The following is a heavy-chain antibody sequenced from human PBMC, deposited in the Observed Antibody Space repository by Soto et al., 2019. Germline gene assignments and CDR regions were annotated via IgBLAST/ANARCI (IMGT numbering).Heavy chain of an antibody. CDR1: GGSISSSNW. D-gene: IGHD1-26*01. CDR2: IYHSGST. Sequence: KPSETLSLTCAVSGGSISSSNWWSWVRQPPGKGREWIGEIYHSGSTNYNPSLKSRVTISVDKSKNQFSLKLSSVTAADTAVYYCARVSGSYYYGMDVWGQGITVTVSS. V-gene: IGHV4-4*02. CDR3: ARVSGSYYYGMDV. J-gene: IGHJ6*02.